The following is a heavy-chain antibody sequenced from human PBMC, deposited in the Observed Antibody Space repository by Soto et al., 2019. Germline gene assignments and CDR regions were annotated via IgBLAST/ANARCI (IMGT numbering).Heavy chain of an antibody. CDR3: ARVGKLLTDYYYHGMDV. V-gene: IGHV4-34*01. CDR2: INHSGST. D-gene: IGHD1-26*01. Sequence: SETLSLTCAVYGGSFSGYYWSWIRQPPGKGLEWIGEINHSGSTNYNPSLKSRVTISVDTSKNQFSLKLSSVTAADTAVYYCARVGKLLTDYYYHGMDVWGQGTTVTVSS. CDR1: GGSFSGYY. J-gene: IGHJ6*02.